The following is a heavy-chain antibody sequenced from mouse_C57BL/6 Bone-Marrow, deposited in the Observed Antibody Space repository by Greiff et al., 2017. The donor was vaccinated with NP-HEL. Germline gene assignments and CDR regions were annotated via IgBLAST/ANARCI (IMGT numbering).Heavy chain of an antibody. CDR1: GYTFTSYW. V-gene: IGHV1-55*01. D-gene: IGHD3-3*01. CDR2: IYPGSGST. CDR3: ARSKGLRAWFAY. J-gene: IGHJ3*01. Sequence: VQLQQPGAELVKPGASVKMSCKASGYTFTSYWITWVKQRPGQGLEWIGDIYPGSGSTNYNEKFKSKATLTVDTSSSTAYMQLSSLTSEDSAVYYCARSKGLRAWFAYWGQGTLVTVSA.